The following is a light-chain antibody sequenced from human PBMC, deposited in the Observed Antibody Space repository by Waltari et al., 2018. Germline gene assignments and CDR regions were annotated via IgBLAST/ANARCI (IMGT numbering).Light chain of an antibody. CDR3: QQSYSTLYS. CDR1: QSISSY. J-gene: IGKJ2*01. CDR2: AAS. Sequence: DILLTQSPFSLSASVGDAVTITCRASQSISSYLNWYQQKPGTAPKLLIHAASILQNGVPSRFSGSGSGTDFTLTITGLQPEDSAIYYCQQSYSTLYSFGQGTKLEIK. V-gene: IGKV1-39*01.